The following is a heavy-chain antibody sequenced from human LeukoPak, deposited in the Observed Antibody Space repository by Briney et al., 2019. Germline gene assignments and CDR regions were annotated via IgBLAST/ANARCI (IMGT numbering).Heavy chain of an antibody. CDR1: GFSFTNAW. J-gene: IGHJ4*02. V-gene: IGHV3-15*01. CDR3: TTRRSNLPSL. CDR2: IKRETDGGTS. D-gene: IGHD1-14*01. Sequence: GGSLRLSCAASGFSFTNAWVDWVRQAPGKGLEWVGQIKRETDGGTSDYAAPVKGRFTISRDDSKSTLYLQMNSLKTDDTAVYYCTTRRSNLPSLWGQGTLVTVSS.